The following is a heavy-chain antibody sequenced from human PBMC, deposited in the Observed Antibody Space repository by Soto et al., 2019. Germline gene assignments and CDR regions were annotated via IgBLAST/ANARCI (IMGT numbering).Heavy chain of an antibody. CDR3: AREGSYSNLPRRLDT. CDR1: SFTFRSYG. CDR2: IWYDGSDT. Sequence: PVGPLRLSWSASSFTFRSYGMQWVLQNPGKWLGWVGVIWYDGSDTYYAESVKGRFTISRDNSKNTLYLQMTSLRAEDTAVYFCAREGSYSNLPRRLDTWGQGTLVTVSS. V-gene: IGHV3-33*01. D-gene: IGHD4-4*01. J-gene: IGHJ5*02.